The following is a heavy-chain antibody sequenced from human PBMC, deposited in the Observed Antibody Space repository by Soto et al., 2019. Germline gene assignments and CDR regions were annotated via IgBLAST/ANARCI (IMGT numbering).Heavy chain of an antibody. Sequence: SVKVSCKASGGTFSSYAISWVRQAPGQGLEWMGGIIPIFGTANYAQKFQGRVTITADESTSTAYMELSSLRSEDTAVYYRARVILKAGTWYDPWGQGTRVTVSS. V-gene: IGHV1-69*13. J-gene: IGHJ5*02. D-gene: IGHD1-7*01. CDR1: GGTFSSYA. CDR3: ARVILKAGTWYDP. CDR2: IIPIFGTA.